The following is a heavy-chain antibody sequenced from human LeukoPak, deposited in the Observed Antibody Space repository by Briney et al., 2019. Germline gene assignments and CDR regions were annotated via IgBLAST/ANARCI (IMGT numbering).Heavy chain of an antibody. CDR3: GKEGGA. Sequence: SXRLSXAXXGFRFXDFTMTWVRQAPGKGPEGVSAICGRGGSTYYADSVGGRFTISRDNSKDMVYLQMNSLKVEDTATYYCGKEGGAWGQGTKVTVSS. V-gene: IGHV3-23*01. CDR2: ICGRGGST. D-gene: IGHD3-16*01. J-gene: IGHJ5*02. CDR1: GFRFXDFT.